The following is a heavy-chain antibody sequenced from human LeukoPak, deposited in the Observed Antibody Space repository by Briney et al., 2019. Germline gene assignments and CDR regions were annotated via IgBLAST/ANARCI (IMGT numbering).Heavy chain of an antibody. CDR2: ISSSGSTI. CDR1: GFTFSSYE. D-gene: IGHD5-18*01. Sequence: PGGSLRLSCAASGFTFSSYEMNWVRQAPGKGREWVSYISSSGSTIYYADSVKGRFTISTDNAKNSLYLQMNSLRAEDTAVYYCAREDLGYSYGDYWGQGTLVTVSS. CDR3: AREDLGYSYGDY. V-gene: IGHV3-48*03. J-gene: IGHJ4*02.